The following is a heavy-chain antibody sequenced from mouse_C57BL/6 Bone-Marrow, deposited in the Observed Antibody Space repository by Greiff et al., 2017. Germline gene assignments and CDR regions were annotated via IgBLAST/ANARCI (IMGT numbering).Heavy chain of an antibody. D-gene: IGHD3-2*02. CDR1: GYAFSSSW. V-gene: IGHV1-82*01. J-gene: IGHJ3*01. CDR2: IYPGDGDT. CDR3: AREREGSGYKAY. Sequence: QVQLKQSGPELVKPGASVKISCKASGYAFSSSWMNWVKQRPGKGLEWIGRIYPGDGDTNYNGKFKGKATLTADKSSSTVYMELRILTSEDSAVYFCAREREGSGYKAYWGQGTLVTVSA.